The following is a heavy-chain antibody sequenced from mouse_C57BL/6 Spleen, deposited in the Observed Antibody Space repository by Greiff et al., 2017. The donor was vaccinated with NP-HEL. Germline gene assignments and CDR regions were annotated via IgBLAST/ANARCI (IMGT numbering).Heavy chain of an antibody. J-gene: IGHJ4*01. CDR3: AREGTYYAMDY. V-gene: IGHV1-59*01. Sequence: QVQLQQSGAELVRPGTSVKLSCKASGYTFTSYWMHWVKQRPGQGLEWIGVIDPSDSYTNYNQKFKGKATLTVDTSSSTAYMQLSSLTSEDSAVYYCAREGTYYAMDYWGQGTSVTVSS. D-gene: IGHD3-3*01. CDR1: GYTFTSYW. CDR2: IDPSDSYT.